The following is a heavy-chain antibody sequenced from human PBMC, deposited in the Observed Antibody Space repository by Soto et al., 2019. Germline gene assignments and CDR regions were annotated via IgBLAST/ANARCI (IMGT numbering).Heavy chain of an antibody. CDR1: GGSISSYY. Sequence: PSETLSLTCTVSGGSISSYYWSWVGQPPGKGLEWIGYIYYSGSTNYNPSLKSRVTISVDTSKNQFSLKLSSVTAADTAVYYCARHEDYYGDFDPWGQGIQVTVSS. CDR3: ARHEDYYGDFDP. V-gene: IGHV4-59*08. D-gene: IGHD3-10*01. J-gene: IGHJ5*02. CDR2: IYYSGST.